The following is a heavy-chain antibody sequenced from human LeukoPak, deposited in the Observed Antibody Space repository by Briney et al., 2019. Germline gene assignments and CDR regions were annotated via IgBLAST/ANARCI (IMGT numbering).Heavy chain of an antibody. J-gene: IGHJ5*02. D-gene: IGHD3-10*01. V-gene: IGHV4-30-4*08. CDR2: IYYIGST. CDR1: GGSISSDY. Sequence: SETLSLTCIVSGGSISSDYWSWIRQPPGKGLEWIGYIYYIGSTYYNSSLRSRVTISVDTSKNQFSLKLSSVTAADTAVYYCARYDSGSYHYSWFDPWGQGTLVTVSS. CDR3: ARYDSGSYHYSWFDP.